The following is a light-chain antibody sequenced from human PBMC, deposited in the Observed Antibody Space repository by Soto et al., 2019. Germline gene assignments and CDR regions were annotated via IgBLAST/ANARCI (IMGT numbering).Light chain of an antibody. J-gene: IGLJ2*01. CDR2: EVT. CDR1: SSDVGGYNY. Sequence: QSALTQPPSASGSPGQSVTISCTGTSSDVGGYNYVFWYQQHPGKAPKLMIYEVTKRPSGVPDRFSGSKSGDTASLTVSGLQAEDEADYYCSSYAGSNSVLFGGGTKVTVL. V-gene: IGLV2-8*01. CDR3: SSYAGSNSVL.